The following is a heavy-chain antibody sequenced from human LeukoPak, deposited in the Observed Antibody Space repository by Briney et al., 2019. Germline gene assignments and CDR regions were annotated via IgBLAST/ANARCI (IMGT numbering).Heavy chain of an antibody. J-gene: IGHJ4*02. D-gene: IGHD3-10*01. CDR3: ARGPHYYGSGSYFPFDY. CDR2: ICVYNGNT. V-gene: IGHV1-18*01. Sequence: ASGKVSCKSSGYTFTTYGIIWVRQAPGQGLEWMGWICVYNGNTNYAQKFQGRVTMTTDTSTNTTYMDLRSLISDDTAVYYCARGPHYYGSGSYFPFDYWGQGTLVTVSS. CDR1: GYTFTTYG.